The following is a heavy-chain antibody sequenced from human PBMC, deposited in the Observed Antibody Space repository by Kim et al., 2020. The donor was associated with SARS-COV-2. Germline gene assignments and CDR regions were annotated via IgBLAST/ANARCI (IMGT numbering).Heavy chain of an antibody. Sequence: GGSLRLSCAASGFTFSTYAMSWVRQAPGKGLEWVSSIGGSGINTYYADSVKGRFTISRDNSKNTLFLQMNNLRAEDTAVYYCAKRRDSVVVVAPDDSWGQGTRFTVSS. D-gene: IGHD2-21*01. CDR2: IGGSGINT. V-gene: IGHV3-23*01. J-gene: IGHJ4*02. CDR3: AKRRDSVVVVAPDDS. CDR1: GFTFSTYA.